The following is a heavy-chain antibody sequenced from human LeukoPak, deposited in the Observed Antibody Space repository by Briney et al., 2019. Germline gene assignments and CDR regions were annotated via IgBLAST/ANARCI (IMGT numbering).Heavy chain of an antibody. CDR2: ISTSGDT. CDR1: GGSISSGNYY. J-gene: IGHJ6*03. CDR3: ATRWSPFFYYMDV. Sequence: PSQTLSLTCTVSGGSISSGNYYWTRIRQPAGKGLEWIGRISTSGDTNYNPSLKSRVTISLDASKNQFSLNLNSVTAADTAVYYCATRWSPFFYYMDVWGKGTTVTVSS. V-gene: IGHV4-61*02. D-gene: IGHD4-23*01.